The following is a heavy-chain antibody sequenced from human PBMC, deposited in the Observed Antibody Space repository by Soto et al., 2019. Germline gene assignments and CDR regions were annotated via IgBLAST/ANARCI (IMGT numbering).Heavy chain of an antibody. J-gene: IGHJ6*01. Sequence: KWVRQAPGKGLEWVSSISSSSSYIYYADSVKDRFTISRDNAKTSLYLQMNSLRAEDTAVYYCAIVRRTYYDFWSGQPLSFYYYDG. CDR2: ISSSSSYI. D-gene: IGHD3-3*01. V-gene: IGHV3-21*01. CDR3: AIVRRTYYDFWSGQPLSFYYYDG.